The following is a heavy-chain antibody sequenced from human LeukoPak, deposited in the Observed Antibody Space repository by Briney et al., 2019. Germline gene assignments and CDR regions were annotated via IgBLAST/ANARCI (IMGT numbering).Heavy chain of an antibody. J-gene: IGHJ4*02. D-gene: IGHD6-13*01. V-gene: IGHV4-59*08. CDR3: ARHPSAAGYYFDD. CDR2: IYYSGST. Sequence: SETLSLTCTVSGGSISSYYWSWIRQPPGKGLEWIGYIYYSGSTNYNPSLKSRVTISVATSKNQFSLKLSSLTAADTAVYYCARHPSAAGYYFDDWGQQTLVTASS. CDR1: GGSISSYY.